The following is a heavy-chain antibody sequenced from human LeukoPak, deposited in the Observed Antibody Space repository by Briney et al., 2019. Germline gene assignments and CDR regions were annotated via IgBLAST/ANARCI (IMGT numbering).Heavy chain of an antibody. Sequence: GGSLRLSCEASGFSLSISGMNWVRQAPGKGLEWVSYISSSSDLMSYVDSVKGRFTVSRDNAKNSLFLQMNSLRDDDTAVYYCVRGVGVSRFNYFDPWGQGTLVIVSS. CDR2: ISSSSDLM. D-gene: IGHD6-13*01. CDR1: GFSLSISG. J-gene: IGHJ5*02. V-gene: IGHV3-48*02. CDR3: VRGVGVSRFNYFDP.